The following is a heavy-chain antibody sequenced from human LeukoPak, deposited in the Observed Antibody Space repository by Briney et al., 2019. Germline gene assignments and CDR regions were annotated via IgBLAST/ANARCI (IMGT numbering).Heavy chain of an antibody. D-gene: IGHD3-3*01. CDR1: AFTFSSYS. CDR3: ARGDTSTYYDFWSGYQEHDAFDI. Sequence: GGSLRLSCSASAFTFSSYSMNWVRQAPGKGLELVSSLSSSSSYIYDADSVKGRFTIARDNAKNSLYLQMNSLRAEDTTVYYCARGDTSTYYDFWSGYQEHDAFDIWGQGTIVTVSS. V-gene: IGHV3-21*01. J-gene: IGHJ3*02. CDR2: LSSSSSYI.